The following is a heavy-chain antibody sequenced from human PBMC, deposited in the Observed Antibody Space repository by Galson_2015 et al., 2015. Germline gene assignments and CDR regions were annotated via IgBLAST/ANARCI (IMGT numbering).Heavy chain of an antibody. D-gene: IGHD2-21*02. J-gene: IGHJ4*02. V-gene: IGHV3-30*18. CDR1: GLTFSTYA. Sequence: SLRVSCAASGLTFSTYAMHWVRQAPGKGLEWVTFISQDGSTKYYADSVKGRFTISRDNSRNTVYLQMDSLRPEDTAVYYCAKSGTLNFGADCKSDFDYWGQGTLVTVSS. CDR3: AKSGTLNFGADCKSDFDY. CDR2: ISQDGSTK.